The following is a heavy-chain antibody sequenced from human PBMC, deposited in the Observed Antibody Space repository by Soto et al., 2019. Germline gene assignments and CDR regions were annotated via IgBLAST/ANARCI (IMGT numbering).Heavy chain of an antibody. CDR3: ARDGRVRWLATRKTFDY. V-gene: IGHV3-33*01. CDR1: GFTFSSYG. CDR2: IWYDGSNK. D-gene: IGHD6-19*01. J-gene: IGHJ4*02. Sequence: QVQLVESGGGVVQPGRSLRLSCAASGFTFSSYGMHWVRQAPGKWLEWVAVIWYDGSNKYYADSVKGRFTISRDNSKNTLYLQMNSLRAEDTAVYYCARDGRVRWLATRKTFDYWGQGTLVTVSS.